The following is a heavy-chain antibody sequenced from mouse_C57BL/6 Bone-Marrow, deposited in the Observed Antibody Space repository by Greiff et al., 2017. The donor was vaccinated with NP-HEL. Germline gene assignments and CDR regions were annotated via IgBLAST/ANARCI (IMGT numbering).Heavy chain of an antibody. CDR2: LNPSTGGT. J-gene: IGHJ3*01. Sequence: EVQLQQSGPELVKPGASVKISCKASGYSFTGYYMNWVKQSPEKSLEWIGELNPSTGGTTYNQKFKAKATLTVDKSSSTAYMQLKSLTSDDSAVYYCARGIYYYGFAYWGQGTLVTVSA. CDR1: GYSFTGYY. CDR3: ARGIYYYGFAY. D-gene: IGHD1-1*01. V-gene: IGHV1-42*01.